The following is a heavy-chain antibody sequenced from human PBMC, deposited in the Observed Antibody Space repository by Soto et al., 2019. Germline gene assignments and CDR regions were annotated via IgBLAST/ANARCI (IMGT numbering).Heavy chain of an antibody. Sequence: SVKVSCKASGGTFSSYAISWVRQAPGQGLEWMGGIIPIFGTANYAQKFQGRVTITADESTSTAYMELSSLRSEDTAVYYCARGVGATYYYYYGMDVWGQGTTVTVSS. D-gene: IGHD1-26*01. V-gene: IGHV1-69*13. CDR3: ARGVGATYYYYYGMDV. CDR1: GGTFSSYA. CDR2: IIPIFGTA. J-gene: IGHJ6*02.